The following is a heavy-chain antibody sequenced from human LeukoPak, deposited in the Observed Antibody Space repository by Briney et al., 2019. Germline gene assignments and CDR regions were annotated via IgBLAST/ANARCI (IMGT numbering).Heavy chain of an antibody. D-gene: IGHD2-2*01. J-gene: IGHJ1*01. CDR2: ISGSGGST. CDR3: AKDLDCSSTSCYAVGYFQH. Sequence: PGGSLRLSCAASGVTFSSNAMSWVRQAPGKGLEWVSAISGSGGSTYYADSVKGRFTISRDNSKNTLYLQMNSLRAEDTAVYYCAKDLDCSSTSCYAVGYFQHWGQGTLVTVSS. CDR1: GVTFSSNA. V-gene: IGHV3-23*01.